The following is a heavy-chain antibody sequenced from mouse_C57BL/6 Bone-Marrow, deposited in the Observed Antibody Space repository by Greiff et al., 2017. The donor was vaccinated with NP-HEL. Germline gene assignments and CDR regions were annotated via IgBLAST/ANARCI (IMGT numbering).Heavy chain of an antibody. J-gene: IGHJ3*01. Sequence: QVQLKESGPGLVQPSQSLSITCTVSGFSLTSYGVHWVRQSPGTGLEWLGVIWRGGSTDYNAAFMSRLSITKDNSTSQVFFKMHSLQADDTAIYDCAKPHDYDWFAYWGQGTLVTVSA. CDR3: AKPHDYDWFAY. CDR1: GFSLTSYG. D-gene: IGHD2-4*01. V-gene: IGHV2-5*01. CDR2: IWRGGST.